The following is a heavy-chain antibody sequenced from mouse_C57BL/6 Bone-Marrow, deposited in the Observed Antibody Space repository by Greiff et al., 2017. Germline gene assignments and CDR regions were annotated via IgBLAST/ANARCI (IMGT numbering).Heavy chain of an antibody. J-gene: IGHJ3*01. CDR1: GYTFSSYG. CDR2: ISSGGSYT. V-gene: IGHV5-6*01. D-gene: IGHD4-1*01. CDR3: ARGANWDWFAY. Sequence: DVLLLQSGGDLVKPGASLKLSCAASGYTFSSYGMSWVRQTPDKRLEWVATISSGGSYTYYPDSVKGRFAISRDNAKNTLYLQMSSLTSEDTAMYYCARGANWDWFAYWGQGTLVTVSA.